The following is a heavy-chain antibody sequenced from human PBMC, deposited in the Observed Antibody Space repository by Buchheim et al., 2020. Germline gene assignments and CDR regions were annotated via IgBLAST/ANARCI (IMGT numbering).Heavy chain of an antibody. D-gene: IGHD1-26*01. CDR2: ISGSGGST. V-gene: IGHV3-23*01. J-gene: IGHJ4*02. CDR3: AKVGSYYIAGLWYYFDY. Sequence: EVQLLESGGGLVQPGGSLRLSCAASGFTFSSYAMSWVRQAPGKGLEWVSAISGSGGSTYYADSVKGRFTISRDNSKNTLYLQMNSLRAEYTAVYYWAKVGSYYIAGLWYYFDYWGQGTL. CDR1: GFTFSSYA.